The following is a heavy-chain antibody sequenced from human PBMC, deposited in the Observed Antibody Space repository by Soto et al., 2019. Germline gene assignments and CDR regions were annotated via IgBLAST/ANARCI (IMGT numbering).Heavy chain of an antibody. CDR2: IIPIFGTA. CDR1: GGTFSSYA. Sequence: QVQLVQSGAEVKKPGSSVKVSCKASGGTFSSYAISWVRQAPGQGLEWMGGIIPIFGTANYAQKFQGRVTISADESTSTAYMELSSLRSEDTALYYCARPRGYSYGYSHDSYFDYWGQGTLVTVSS. CDR3: ARPRGYSYGYSHDSYFDY. D-gene: IGHD5-18*01. V-gene: IGHV1-69*01. J-gene: IGHJ4*02.